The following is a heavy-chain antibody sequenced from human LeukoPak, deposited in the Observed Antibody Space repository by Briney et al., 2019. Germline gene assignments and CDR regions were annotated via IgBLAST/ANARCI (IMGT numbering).Heavy chain of an antibody. J-gene: IGHJ3*02. Sequence: GGSLRLSCAASGFTFSSYWMSWVRQAPGKGLEWVANIKQDGSEKYYVDSVKGRFTISRDNAKNSLYLQMNSLRAEDTAVYYCARDMRQSILRYFDWGAFDIWGQGTMVTVSS. CDR3: ARDMRQSILRYFDWGAFDI. CDR2: IKQDGSEK. V-gene: IGHV3-7*03. D-gene: IGHD3-9*01. CDR1: GFTFSSYW.